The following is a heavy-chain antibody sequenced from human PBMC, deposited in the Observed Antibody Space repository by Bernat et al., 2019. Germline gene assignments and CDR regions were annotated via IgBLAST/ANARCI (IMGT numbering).Heavy chain of an antibody. Sequence: QVQLVESGGGVVQPGRSLRVSCAASGFTFRNYGMHWVRRAPGKGLEWVAVIWYDGSNKYYIDSVKGRFTISRDNSKNTLYLQMNSLRAEDTAVYYCARDSSLDYWGQGTLVTVSS. J-gene: IGHJ4*02. D-gene: IGHD6-13*01. CDR3: ARDSSLDY. V-gene: IGHV3-33*01. CDR2: IWYDGSNK. CDR1: GFTFRNYG.